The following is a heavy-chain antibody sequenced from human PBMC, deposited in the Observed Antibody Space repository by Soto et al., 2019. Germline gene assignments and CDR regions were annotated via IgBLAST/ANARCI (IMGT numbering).Heavy chain of an antibody. J-gene: IGHJ5*02. CDR2: IIPIFGTA. V-gene: IGHV1-69*06. Sequence: SVKVSCKASGGTFSSYAISWVRQAPGQGLEWMGGIIPIFGTANYAQKFQGRVTITADKSTSTAYMELSSLRSEDTAVYYCAREPPYYYDSSGYYPNWFDPWGQGTLVTAPQ. D-gene: IGHD3-22*01. CDR1: GGTFSSYA. CDR3: AREPPYYYDSSGYYPNWFDP.